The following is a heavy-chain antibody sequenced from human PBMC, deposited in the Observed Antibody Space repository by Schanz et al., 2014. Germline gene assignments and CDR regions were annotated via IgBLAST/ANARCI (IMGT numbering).Heavy chain of an antibody. V-gene: IGHV4-61*02. Sequence: QVQLQESGPGLVKPSQTLSLTCIVSGGSISSGTYYWSWLRQPAGKGLEWIGRIYTSGSTNYNPSRKRRVPISLDTSKTQFSLKLSSVTAADTAVYYCAREPLSGYNWFDPWGQGSLVTVSS. CDR3: AREPLSGYNWFDP. CDR2: IYTSGST. D-gene: IGHD6-25*01. J-gene: IGHJ5*02. CDR1: GGSISSGTYY.